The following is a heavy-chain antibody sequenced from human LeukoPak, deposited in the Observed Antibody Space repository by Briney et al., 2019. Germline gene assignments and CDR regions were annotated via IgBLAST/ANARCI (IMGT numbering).Heavy chain of an antibody. CDR1: GFTFDEYD. CDR2: ISWNSGSM. J-gene: IGHJ6*02. D-gene: IGHD1-26*01. V-gene: IGHV3-9*01. Sequence: GGSLRLSCAASGFTFDEYDMHWVRQAPGKGLEWVSGISWNSGSMGYADSVKGRFTISRDNAKNSLYLQMNSLRAEDTAVYYCARVDGRYYYYYGMDVWGQGTTVTVSS. CDR3: ARVDGRYYYYYGMDV.